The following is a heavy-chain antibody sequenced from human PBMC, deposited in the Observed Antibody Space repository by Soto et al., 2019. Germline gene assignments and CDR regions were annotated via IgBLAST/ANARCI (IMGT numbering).Heavy chain of an antibody. CDR1: GFSLSTSGVG. J-gene: IGHJ4*02. V-gene: IGHV2-5*01. D-gene: IGHD5-12*01. Sequence: QITLKESGPTLVKPTQTLTLTCTFSGFSLSTSGVGVGWIRQPPGKALEWLALIYWNDDKRYSPSLKSRLTITKDTSKNQVVLTMTNMDPVDTATYYCAHVLSGYDYFDYYDSLYYFDYWGQGTLVTVSS. CDR2: IYWNDDK. CDR3: AHVLSGYDYFDYYDSLYYFDY.